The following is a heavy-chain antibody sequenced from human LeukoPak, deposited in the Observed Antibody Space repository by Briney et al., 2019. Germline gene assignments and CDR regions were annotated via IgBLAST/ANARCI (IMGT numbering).Heavy chain of an antibody. CDR3: TSDPITIFGVVIIENDY. J-gene: IGHJ4*02. D-gene: IGHD3-3*01. Sequence: PGGSLRLSCTASGFTFGDYAMSWFRQAPGKGLEWVGFIRSKAYGGTTEYAASVKGRFTISRDDSKSIAYLQMNSLKTEDTAVYYCTSDPITIFGVVIIENDYWGQGTLVTVSS. V-gene: IGHV3-49*03. CDR2: IRSKAYGGTT. CDR1: GFTFGDYA.